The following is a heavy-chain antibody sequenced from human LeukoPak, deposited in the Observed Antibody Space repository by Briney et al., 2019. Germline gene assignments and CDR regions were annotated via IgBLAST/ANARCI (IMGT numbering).Heavy chain of an antibody. CDR1: GYTFTKYY. CDR3: ARGKWELLKDY. Sequence: ASVKVSCKTSGYTFTKYYMHWVRQAPGQGLEWMGWMNPNSGGTNYTQKFQGRVTMTRDTSINTAYMELSRLKSDDTAVYYCARGKWELLKDYWGQGTLVTVSS. CDR2: MNPNSGGT. J-gene: IGHJ4*02. D-gene: IGHD1-26*01. V-gene: IGHV1-2*02.